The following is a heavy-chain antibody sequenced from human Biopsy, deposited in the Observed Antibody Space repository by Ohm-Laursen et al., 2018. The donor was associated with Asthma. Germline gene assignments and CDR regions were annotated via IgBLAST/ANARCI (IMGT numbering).Heavy chain of an antibody. J-gene: IGHJ6*02. CDR3: AKWDTYYDFWSGYYTRYNYYYYGMDV. V-gene: IGHV3-30*18. Sequence: SLRLSCTASRFTFSSYGMHWVRQAPGKGLEWVAVISYDGSNKYYADSVKGRFTISRDNSKNTLYLQMNSLRAEDTAVYYCAKWDTYYDFWSGYYTRYNYYYYGMDVWGQGTTVTVSS. D-gene: IGHD3-3*01. CDR1: RFTFSSYG. CDR2: ISYDGSNK.